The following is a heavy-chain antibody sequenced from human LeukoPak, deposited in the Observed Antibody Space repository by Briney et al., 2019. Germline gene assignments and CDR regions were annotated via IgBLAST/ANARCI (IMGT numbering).Heavy chain of an antibody. Sequence: TSGTLSLTCAVSGGSISSSNWWSWVRQPPGKGLEWIGEIYHSGSTNYNPSLKSRVTISVDKSKNQFSLKLSSVTAADTAVYYCARRGPRGATFYYYYYYMDVWGKGTTVTVSS. CDR3: ARRGPRGATFYYYYYYMDV. CDR2: IYHSGST. D-gene: IGHD1-26*01. V-gene: IGHV4-4*02. CDR1: GGSISSSNW. J-gene: IGHJ6*03.